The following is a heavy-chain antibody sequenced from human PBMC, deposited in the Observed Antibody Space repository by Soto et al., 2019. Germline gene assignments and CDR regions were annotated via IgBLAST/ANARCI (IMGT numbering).Heavy chain of an antibody. J-gene: IGHJ6*02. CDR2: IYHSGST. Sequence: SETLSLTCAVSGGSISSGGYSWSWIRQPPGRGLEWIGYIYHSGSTYYNPSLKSRVTISVDRSKNQFSLKLSSVTAADTAVYYCARGGRGIWFGELLDYYYYGMDVWGQGTTVTVSS. V-gene: IGHV4-30-2*01. CDR1: GGSISSGGYS. D-gene: IGHD3-10*01. CDR3: ARGGRGIWFGELLDYYYYGMDV.